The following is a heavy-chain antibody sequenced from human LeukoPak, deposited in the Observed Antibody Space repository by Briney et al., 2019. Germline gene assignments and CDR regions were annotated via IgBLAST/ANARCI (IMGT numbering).Heavy chain of an antibody. D-gene: IGHD6-6*01. V-gene: IGHV3-21*04. Sequence: KSGGSLRLSCPASGFTFSDYSMSWVRQAPGKGLEWVSSISSSSDYIYYADSVKGRFTISRDNSKNTLYLQMNSLRAEDTAVYYCAKGRSSSAYVYWGQGTLVTVSS. J-gene: IGHJ4*02. CDR3: AKGRSSSAYVY. CDR2: ISSSSDYI. CDR1: GFTFSDYS.